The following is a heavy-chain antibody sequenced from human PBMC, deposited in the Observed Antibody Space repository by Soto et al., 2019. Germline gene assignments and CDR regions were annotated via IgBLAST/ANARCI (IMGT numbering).Heavy chain of an antibody. CDR1: GGSISSSSYY. J-gene: IGHJ4*02. D-gene: IGHD3-9*01. CDR2: IYYSGST. Sequence: SETLSLTCTVSGGSISSSSYYRGWIRQPPGKGLEWIGSIYYSGSTYYNPSLKSRVTISVDTSKNQFSLKLSSVTAADTAVYYCATSVLRYFDWLLYPMPIIDYWGQGTLVTVS. V-gene: IGHV4-39*01. CDR3: ATSVLRYFDWLLYPMPIIDY.